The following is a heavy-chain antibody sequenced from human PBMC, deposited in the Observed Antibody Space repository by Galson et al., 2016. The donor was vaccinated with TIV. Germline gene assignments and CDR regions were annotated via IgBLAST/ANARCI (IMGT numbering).Heavy chain of an antibody. V-gene: IGHV1-46*01. J-gene: IGHJ4*02. CDR3: ARRFYFDY. CDR2: IDPSVGST. Sequence: SVKVSCKASGYTLSTYYMHWLRQAPGQGLEWMGIIDPSVGSTTYSQKFQGRVTMTSDTSTSTVYMGLTSPKSEDTAVYYCARRFYFDYWGQGTLVTVSS. CDR1: GYTLSTYY.